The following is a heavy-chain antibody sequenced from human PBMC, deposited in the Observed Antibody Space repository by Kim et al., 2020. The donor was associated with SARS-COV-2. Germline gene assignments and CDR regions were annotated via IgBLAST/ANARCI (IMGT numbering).Heavy chain of an antibody. CDR3: AKYRGDYMYAFDF. V-gene: IGHV4-4*02. D-gene: IGHD4-17*01. CDR2: ISRTGDT. Sequence: SETLSLTCSVSGGSVSSSSWWSWVRQVPGKGLEWIGEISRTGDTNYHPSLKSRVSMSLDKSNNQFSLTLRSVTAADTAIYYCAKYRGDYMYAFDFWGQG. J-gene: IGHJ4*02. CDR1: GGSVSSSSW.